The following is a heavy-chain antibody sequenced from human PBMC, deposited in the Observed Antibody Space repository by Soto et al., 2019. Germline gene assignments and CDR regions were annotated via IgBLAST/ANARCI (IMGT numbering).Heavy chain of an antibody. CDR1: GGSISSYY. J-gene: IGHJ3*02. V-gene: IGHV4-59*01. D-gene: IGHD6-19*01. CDR3: ATYVPDKLAVAGTSDAFDI. Sequence: TLSLTCTVSGGSISSYYWSWIRQPPGKGLEWIADIYYSGSTNYSPSLKSRVTISVDTSKNQFSLNLSSVTAADTAVYFCATYVPDKLAVAGTSDAFDIWGQGTMVTVSS. CDR2: IYYSGST.